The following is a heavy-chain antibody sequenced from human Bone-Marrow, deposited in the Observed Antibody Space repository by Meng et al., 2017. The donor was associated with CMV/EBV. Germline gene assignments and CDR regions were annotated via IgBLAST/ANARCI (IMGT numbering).Heavy chain of an antibody. CDR1: GGSISSSSYY. Sequence: SETLSLTCTVSGGSISSSSYYWGWIRQPPGKGLEWIGSIYYSGSTYYNPSLKSRVTISVDTSKNQFSLKLSSVTAADTAVYYCARTVPEGVDVVAAALGPNWFDPWGQGTLVTVS. CDR3: ARTVPEGVDVVAAALGPNWFDP. D-gene: IGHD2-15*01. V-gene: IGHV4-39*01. J-gene: IGHJ5*02. CDR2: IYYSGST.